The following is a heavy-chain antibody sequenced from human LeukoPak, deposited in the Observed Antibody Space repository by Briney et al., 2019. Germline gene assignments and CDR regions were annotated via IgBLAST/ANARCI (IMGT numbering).Heavy chain of an antibody. CDR2: ISSSSSYI. CDR3: ARDPPDIVATSFDY. CDR1: GFTFSSYS. V-gene: IGHV3-21*01. D-gene: IGHD5-12*01. Sequence: GGSLRLSCAASGFTFSSYSMNWVRQAPGKGLEWVSSISSSSSYIYYADPVKGRFTISRDNAKNSLYLQMNSLRAEDTAVYYCARDPPDIVATSFDYWGQGTLVTVSS. J-gene: IGHJ4*02.